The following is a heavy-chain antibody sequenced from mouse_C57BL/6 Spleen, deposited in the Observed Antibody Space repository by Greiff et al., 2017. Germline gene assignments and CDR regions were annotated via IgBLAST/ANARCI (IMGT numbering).Heavy chain of an antibody. Sequence: QVQLQQPGAELVMPGASVKLSCKASGYTFTSYWMHWVKQRPGQGLEWIGEIDPSDSYTNYNQKFKGKSTLTVDKSSSTAYMQLSSLTSEDSAVYYCARRGAQLGPFYDWGQGTTLTASS. J-gene: IGHJ2*01. CDR1: GYTFTSYW. V-gene: IGHV1-69*01. CDR2: IDPSDSYT. D-gene: IGHD4-1*02. CDR3: ARRGAQLGPFYD.